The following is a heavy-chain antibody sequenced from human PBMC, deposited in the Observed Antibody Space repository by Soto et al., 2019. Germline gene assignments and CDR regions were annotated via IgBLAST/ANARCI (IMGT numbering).Heavy chain of an antibody. J-gene: IGHJ4*02. CDR2: IYYSGST. CDR3: ARDHQYQLDFDY. CDR1: GGSISSGDYY. V-gene: IGHV4-30-4*08. D-gene: IGHD2-2*01. Sequence: PSETLSLTRPVSGGSISSGDYYWIWIRQPPGKGLEWIGYIYYSGSTYYNPSLKSRVTISVDTSKNQFSLKLSSVTAADTAVYYCARDHQYQLDFDYWGQGTLVTVSS.